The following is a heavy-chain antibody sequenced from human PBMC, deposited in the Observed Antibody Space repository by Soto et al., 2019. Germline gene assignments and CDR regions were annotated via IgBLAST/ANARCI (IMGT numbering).Heavy chain of an antibody. Sequence: EVQLVESGGGLVQPGGSLRLSCSASGFTFSSYWMSWVRQAPGKGLEWVAHTRQDGGQEYYVDSVKGRFTISRDNAKNSLYLQMNSLRVEDTAVYYCARYPNPTVARLPFDLWGQGTLVTVSS. CDR3: ARYPNPTVARLPFDL. D-gene: IGHD6-19*01. J-gene: IGHJ4*02. V-gene: IGHV3-7*03. CDR1: GFTFSSYW. CDR2: TRQDGGQE.